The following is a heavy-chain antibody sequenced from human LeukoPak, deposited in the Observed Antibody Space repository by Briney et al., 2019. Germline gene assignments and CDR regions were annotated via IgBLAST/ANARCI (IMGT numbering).Heavy chain of an antibody. J-gene: IGHJ3*02. D-gene: IGHD2-21*02. CDR2: ISTSGGST. Sequence: GGSLRLSCAASGFTFSNYAMNWVRQAPGKGLEWVAVISTSGGSTYYADSVKGRFTISRDNSNNTLYLQMNNLRADDTAVHYCARQVYCGADCYSGAFDIWGQGKMVTVSS. CDR1: GFTFSNYA. V-gene: IGHV3-23*01. CDR3: ARQVYCGADCYSGAFDI.